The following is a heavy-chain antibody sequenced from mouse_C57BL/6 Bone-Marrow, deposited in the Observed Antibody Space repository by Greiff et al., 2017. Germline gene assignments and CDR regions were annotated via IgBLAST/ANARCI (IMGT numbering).Heavy chain of an antibody. J-gene: IGHJ1*03. Sequence: QVQLQQPGAELVKPGASVKMSCKASGYTFTSYWITWVKQRPGQGLEWIGDIYPGSGSTNYNEKFKSKATLTVDTSSSTAYMQLSRLTSEDSAVYYCATTVVEVSHWYFDVWGTGTTVTVSS. V-gene: IGHV1-55*01. CDR3: ATTVVEVSHWYFDV. CDR2: IYPGSGST. D-gene: IGHD1-1*01. CDR1: GYTFTSYW.